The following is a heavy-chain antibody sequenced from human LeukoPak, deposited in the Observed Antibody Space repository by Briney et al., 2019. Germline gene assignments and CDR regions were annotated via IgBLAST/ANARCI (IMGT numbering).Heavy chain of an antibody. CDR1: GFTFSSYD. CDR3: ARDRYYYGMDV. CDR2: IGTAGDA. Sequence: GGSLRLSCAASGFTFSSYDMHWVRQATGKGLEWVSAIGTAGDAYYPGSVKGRFTISRENAKNSLYLQMNSLRAGDTAVYYCARDRYYYGMDVWGQGTTVTVSS. J-gene: IGHJ6*02. V-gene: IGHV3-13*01.